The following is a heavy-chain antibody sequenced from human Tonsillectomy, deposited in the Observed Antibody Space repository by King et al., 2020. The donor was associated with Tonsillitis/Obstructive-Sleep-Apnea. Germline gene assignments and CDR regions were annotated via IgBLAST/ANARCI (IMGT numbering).Heavy chain of an antibody. CDR3: ASPYCSGGSCYSGAFDI. CDR1: GGTFSSYA. D-gene: IGHD2-15*01. J-gene: IGHJ3*02. CDR2: IIPIFGTA. V-gene: IGHV1-69*12. Sequence: QLVQSGAEVKKPGSSVKVSCKASGGTFSSYAISWVRQAPGQGLEWMGGIIPIFGTANYAQKFQGRVTITADESTSTTYMELSSLRSEDRAGYYCASPYCSGGSCYSGAFDIWGQGTMVTVSS.